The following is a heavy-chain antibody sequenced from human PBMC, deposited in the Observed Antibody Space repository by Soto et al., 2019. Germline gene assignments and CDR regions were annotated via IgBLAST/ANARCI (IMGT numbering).Heavy chain of an antibody. J-gene: IGHJ4*02. D-gene: IGHD6-13*01. Sequence: QVQLQQWGAGLLKPSETLSLTCAVYGGSFSGYYWSWIRQPPGKGLEWIGEINHSGSTNYNPSVKSRVIISVDRSKNQFSLKLSSVTAADTAVYYCAREGSSRWFPPTAKKPRWLFDYWGQGTLVTVSS. V-gene: IGHV4-34*01. CDR3: AREGSSRWFPPTAKKPRWLFDY. CDR1: GGSFSGYY. CDR2: INHSGST.